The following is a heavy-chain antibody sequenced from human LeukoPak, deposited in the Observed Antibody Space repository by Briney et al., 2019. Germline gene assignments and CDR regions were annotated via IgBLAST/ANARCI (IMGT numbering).Heavy chain of an antibody. V-gene: IGHV4-61*02. CDR1: GGSISSGSYY. J-gene: IGHJ4*02. D-gene: IGHD1-26*01. CDR2: IYTSGST. Sequence: SETLSLTCTVSGGSISSGSYYWSWIRQPAGKGLEWIGRIYTSGSTNYNPSLKSRVTISVDTSKNQFSLKLSSVTAADTAVYYCARNSGSQTNFDYWGQGTLVTVSS. CDR3: ARNSGSQTNFDY.